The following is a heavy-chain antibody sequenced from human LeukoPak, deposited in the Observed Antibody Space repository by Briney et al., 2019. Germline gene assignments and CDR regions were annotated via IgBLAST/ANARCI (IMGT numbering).Heavy chain of an antibody. Sequence: SETLSLTCTVSGGSISSSNYYWGWIRQPPGKGLEWIGNIYYSGSTYYNPSLKSRVTISVDTSKNQFSLKLNSVTAADTAVYYCARRDYYDSSGHCWGPGTLVTVSS. V-gene: IGHV4-39*01. CDR3: ARRDYYDSSGHC. J-gene: IGHJ4*02. CDR1: GGSISSSNYY. D-gene: IGHD3-22*01. CDR2: IYYSGST.